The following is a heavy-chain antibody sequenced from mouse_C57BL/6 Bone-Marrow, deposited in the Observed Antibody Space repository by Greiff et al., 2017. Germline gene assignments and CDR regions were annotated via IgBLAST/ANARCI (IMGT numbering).Heavy chain of an antibody. V-gene: IGHV1-39*01. Sequence: LQESGPELVKPGASVKISCKASGYSFTDYTMNWVKQSNGKSLEWIGVINPNYGTTSYNQKFKGKGTLTVDQSSSTAYMQLNSLTSEDSAVYYCERGYDYDYAMDYGGQGTSVTVSS. CDR3: ERGYDYDYAMDY. CDR2: INPNYGTT. J-gene: IGHJ4*01. CDR1: GYSFTDYT. D-gene: IGHD2-4*01.